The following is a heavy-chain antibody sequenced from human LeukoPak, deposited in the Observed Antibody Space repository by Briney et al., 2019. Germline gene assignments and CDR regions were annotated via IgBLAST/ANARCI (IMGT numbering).Heavy chain of an antibody. Sequence: GGSLRLSCAASGFTFSSYGMSWVRQAPGKGLEWVSALSGGGSSTYYADSVKGRFTIFRDNSKNTLYLQMNSLRAEDTAVYYCARDVVVVPAADKYYYYYYMDVWGKGTTVTVSS. J-gene: IGHJ6*03. CDR3: ARDVVVVPAADKYYYYYYMDV. D-gene: IGHD2-2*01. V-gene: IGHV3-23*01. CDR1: GFTFSSYG. CDR2: LSGGGSST.